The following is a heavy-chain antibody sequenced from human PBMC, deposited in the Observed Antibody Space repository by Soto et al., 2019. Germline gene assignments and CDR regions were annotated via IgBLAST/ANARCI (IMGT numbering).Heavy chain of an antibody. D-gene: IGHD2-15*01. J-gene: IGHJ4*02. CDR3: ARHGGYCSGGSCPPGY. CDR1: GGSISSSSYY. Sequence: QLQLQESGPGLVKPSETLSLTCTVSGGSISSSSYYWGWIRQPPGKGLEWIGSIYDSGSTYYNPSLKSRVTISVDTSKKQFSLKVSSVTAADTAVYYCARHGGYCSGGSCPPGYWGQGTLVTVSS. CDR2: IYDSGST. V-gene: IGHV4-39*01.